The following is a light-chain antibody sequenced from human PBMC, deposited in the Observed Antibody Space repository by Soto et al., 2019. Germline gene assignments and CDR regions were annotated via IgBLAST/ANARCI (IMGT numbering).Light chain of an antibody. CDR3: QHYNSYSEA. CDR1: QTISSW. CDR2: KAS. Sequence: DIQMTQSPSTLSGSVGDRVTITCRASQTISSWLAWYQQKPEKDPKLLIYKASTLKSGVPSRFSGSGSGTEFTLTISSLQPDDFATYYCQHYNSYSEAFGQGTKVDIK. V-gene: IGKV1-5*03. J-gene: IGKJ1*01.